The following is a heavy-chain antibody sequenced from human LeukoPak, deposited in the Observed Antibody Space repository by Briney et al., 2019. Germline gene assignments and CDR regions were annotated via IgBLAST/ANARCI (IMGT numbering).Heavy chain of an antibody. CDR2: IWYDGSNK. CDR1: ESTCSTYG. D-gene: IGHD7-27*01. V-gene: IGHV3-33*01. J-gene: IGHJ4*02. CDR3: ARDIEGGRGDLRLGFDY. Sequence: GGSLSLSCPASESTCSTYGMHSARQAPGKGLKWVALIWYDGSNKYNADSVKGRFTISRDNSKNTLYLQMNSLTAEDTAVYYCARDIEGGRGDLRLGFDYWGQGTLVTVSS.